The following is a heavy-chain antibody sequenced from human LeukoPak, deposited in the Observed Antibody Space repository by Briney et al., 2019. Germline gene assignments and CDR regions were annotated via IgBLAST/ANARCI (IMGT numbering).Heavy chain of an antibody. CDR1: GFTFSSYG. D-gene: IGHD6-13*01. CDR2: IRYDGSNK. V-gene: IGHV3-30*02. J-gene: IGHJ5*02. CDR3: AKDRRAAKNWFDP. Sequence: GGSLRLSCAASGFTFSSYGMHWVRQAPGKGLEWVAFIRYDGSNKYYADSVKGRFTISRDNSKNTLYLQMNSLRAEDTAVYYCAKDRRAAKNWFDPWGQGTLVTDSS.